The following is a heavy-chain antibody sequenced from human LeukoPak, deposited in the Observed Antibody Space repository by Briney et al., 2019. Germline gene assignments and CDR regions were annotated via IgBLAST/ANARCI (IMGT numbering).Heavy chain of an antibody. D-gene: IGHD6-6*01. J-gene: IGHJ4*02. Sequence: GGSLRLSCAASGFTFSSYSMNWVRQAPGKGLEWVSSISSSSYIYYADSVKGRFTISRDNAKNSLYLQMNSLRAEDTAVYYCARARTVDSSSDYWGQGTLVTVSS. V-gene: IGHV3-21*01. CDR2: ISSSSYI. CDR3: ARARTVDSSSDY. CDR1: GFTFSSYS.